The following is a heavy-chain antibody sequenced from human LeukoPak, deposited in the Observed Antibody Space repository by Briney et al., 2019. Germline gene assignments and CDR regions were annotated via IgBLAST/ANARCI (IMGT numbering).Heavy chain of an antibody. V-gene: IGHV4-34*01. J-gene: IGHJ4*02. CDR1: GGSFSGYY. CDR2: INHSGST. Sequence: SETLSLTCAVYGGSFSGYYWSWIRQPPGKGLEWIGEINHSGSTNYNPSLKSRVTISVDTSKNQFSLKLSSVTAADTAVYYCARSWDHYDSSGCVDYWGQGTLVTVSS. CDR3: ARSWDHYDSSGCVDY. D-gene: IGHD3-22*01.